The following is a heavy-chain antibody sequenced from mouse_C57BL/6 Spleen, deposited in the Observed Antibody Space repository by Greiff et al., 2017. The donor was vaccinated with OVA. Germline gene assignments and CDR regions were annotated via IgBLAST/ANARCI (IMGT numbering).Heavy chain of an antibody. CDR2: IDPSDSET. V-gene: IGHV1-52*01. CDR1: GYTFTSYW. J-gene: IGHJ4*01. D-gene: IGHD2-14*01. CDR3: ARGYAYAMDY. Sequence: QVHVKQPGAELVRPGSSVKLSCKASGYTFTSYWMHWVKQRPIQGLEWIGNIDPSDSETHYNQKFKDKATLTVDKSSSTAYMQLSSLTSEDSAVYYCARGYAYAMDYWGQGTSVTVSS.